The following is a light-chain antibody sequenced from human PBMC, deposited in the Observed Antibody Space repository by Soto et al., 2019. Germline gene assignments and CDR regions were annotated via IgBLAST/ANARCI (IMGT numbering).Light chain of an antibody. CDR3: QQYNTWPPRYT. CDR1: QSVSSY. Sequence: EIVMTQSPATLSVSPGGRATLSCRASQSVSSYLAWYQQRPGQPPRLLIYRASTRATGIPARFSGSGSGTEFSLTISSLQSEDFAVYYCQQYNTWPPRYTFGQGTTLEI. CDR2: RAS. J-gene: IGKJ2*01. V-gene: IGKV3-15*01.